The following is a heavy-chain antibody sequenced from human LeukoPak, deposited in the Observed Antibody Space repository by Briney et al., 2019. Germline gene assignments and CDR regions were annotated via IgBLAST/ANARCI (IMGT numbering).Heavy chain of an antibody. CDR1: GFTFSSYP. D-gene: IGHD3-10*01. Sequence: GGSLRLSCAASGFTFSSYPMSWVRQAPGKGLEWVSGISGSGRNTYSADSVTGRVIISRDNSKNTLYLQMNSLRAEDTAVYYCAREATMVRGVITFYDSWGHGTLVTVSS. CDR2: ISGSGRNT. J-gene: IGHJ5*01. CDR3: AREATMVRGVITFYDS. V-gene: IGHV3-23*01.